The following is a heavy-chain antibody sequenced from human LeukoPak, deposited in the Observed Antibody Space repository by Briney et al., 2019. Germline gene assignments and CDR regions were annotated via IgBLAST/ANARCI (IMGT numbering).Heavy chain of an antibody. CDR1: GYTFTSYG. J-gene: IGHJ4*02. CDR3: ARIVDYYDSSGYKD. D-gene: IGHD3-22*01. Sequence: ASVKVSCKASGYTFTSYGISWERQAPGQGLEWMGWISAYNGNTNYAQKLQGRVTMTTDTSTSTAYMELRSLRSDDTAVYYCARIVDYYDSSGYKDWGQGTLVTVSS. V-gene: IGHV1-18*01. CDR2: ISAYNGNT.